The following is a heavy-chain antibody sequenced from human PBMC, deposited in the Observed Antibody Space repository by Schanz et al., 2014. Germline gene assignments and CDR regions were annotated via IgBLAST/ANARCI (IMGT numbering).Heavy chain of an antibody. J-gene: IGHJ5*02. D-gene: IGHD2-2*01. V-gene: IGHV1-18*04. CDR3: ARDRRRYCSTASCLHDNWFDP. CDR1: GGTFSTYP. CDR2: ISPYNGNT. Sequence: QVQLVQSGAEVKKPGSSMKVSCKASGGTFSTYPINWLRQAPGQGLEWMGWISPYNGNTNYAQKLQGRVTMTADTSTGTAYMELRSLRSDDTAVYYCARDRRRYCSTASCLHDNWFDPWGQGTLVIVSS.